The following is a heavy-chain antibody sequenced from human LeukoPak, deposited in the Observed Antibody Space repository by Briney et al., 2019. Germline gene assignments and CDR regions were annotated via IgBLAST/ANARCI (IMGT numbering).Heavy chain of an antibody. CDR1: GITFSNYG. V-gene: IGHV3-23*01. CDR3: AKAANYDILTGYYLDY. CDR2: ITGGGDTT. Sequence: GGTLRLSCAASGITFSNYGMNWVRQAPGKGLEWVSAITGGGDTTYYADSVKGRFTISRDNSKNTLYLQMNNLRAEDTAIYYCAKAANYDILTGYYLDYWGQGTLVTVSS. J-gene: IGHJ4*02. D-gene: IGHD3-9*01.